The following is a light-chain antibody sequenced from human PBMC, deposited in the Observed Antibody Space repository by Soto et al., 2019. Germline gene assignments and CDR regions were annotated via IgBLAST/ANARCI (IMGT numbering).Light chain of an antibody. V-gene: IGKV3-15*01. J-gene: IGKJ5*01. CDR1: QSVSSN. Sequence: EIVMTQSPATLSVSPGERATLSCRASQSVSSNLAWYQQKPGQAPRLLIYGASTRATGIPARFSGSGSGTEFTLTISSLQSEDFAVYYWQQYKNWPITFGQGTRLEIK. CDR2: GAS. CDR3: QQYKNWPIT.